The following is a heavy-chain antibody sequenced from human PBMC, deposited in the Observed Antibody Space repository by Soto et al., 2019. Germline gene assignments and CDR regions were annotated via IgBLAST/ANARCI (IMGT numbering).Heavy chain of an antibody. V-gene: IGHV3-48*01. CDR3: ASGCYYYGMDV. CDR1: GFTFSSYS. Sequence: EVQLVESGGGLVQPGGSLRLSCAASGFTFSSYSMNWVRQAPGKGLEWVSYISSSSSTIYYADSVKGRFTISRDNAKNSLYLQMNSLRAEDTAVYYCASGCYYYGMDVRGQGPTVTVSS. J-gene: IGHJ6*02. CDR2: ISSSSSTI.